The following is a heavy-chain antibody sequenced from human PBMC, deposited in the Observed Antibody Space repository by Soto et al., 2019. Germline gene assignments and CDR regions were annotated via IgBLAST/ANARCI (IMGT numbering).Heavy chain of an antibody. Sequence: QVHLVESGGGLVKPGGSLRLSCAASGFTFTDFHMAWIRRAPGKGLEWVSNIIQSGGYEFYADSVKGRFTVSRDNAKNEVYLQMNSLRVEDTAVYYCARGDLAMYGATGHFDYWGQGSLVTVSS. J-gene: IGHJ4*02. CDR2: IIQSGGYE. D-gene: IGHD3-10*02. CDR1: GFTFTDFH. V-gene: IGHV3-11*01. CDR3: ARGDLAMYGATGHFDY.